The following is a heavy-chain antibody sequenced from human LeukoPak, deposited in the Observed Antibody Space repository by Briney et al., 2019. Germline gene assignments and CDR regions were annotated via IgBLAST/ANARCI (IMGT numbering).Heavy chain of an antibody. CDR1: GYTFTAYH. J-gene: IGHJ5*02. CDR3: AVSDMVRGAWLEA. D-gene: IGHD3-10*01. V-gene: IGHV1-2*02. CDR2: INPNSGGT. Sequence: GASVKVSCKASGYTFTAYHMHWVRQAPGQGLEGMGWINPNSGGTNSEQKFQGRVTMTRDTSISTAYMEVSRLRSDDTAVYYCAVSDMVRGAWLEAWGQGTLVTVSS.